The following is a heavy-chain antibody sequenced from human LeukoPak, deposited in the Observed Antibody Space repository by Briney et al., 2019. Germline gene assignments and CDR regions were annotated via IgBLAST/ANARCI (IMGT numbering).Heavy chain of an antibody. Sequence: EASVKLSCKASGYTFTSYYMHWVRQAPGQGLEWMGIINPSGGSTSYAQKFQCRVTMTRDTSTSTVYMELSSLRSEDTAVYYCARETMVRGVISSHYYYYMDVWGKGTTVTISS. V-gene: IGHV1-46*01. CDR2: INPSGGST. J-gene: IGHJ6*03. CDR1: GYTFTSYY. D-gene: IGHD3-10*01. CDR3: ARETMVRGVISSHYYYYMDV.